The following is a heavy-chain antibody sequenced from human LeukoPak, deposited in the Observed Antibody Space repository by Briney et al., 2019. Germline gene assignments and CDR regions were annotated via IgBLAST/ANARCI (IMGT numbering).Heavy chain of an antibody. V-gene: IGHV3-30*03. CDR3: AREDDILTGPFDY. D-gene: IGHD3-9*01. CDR2: ISYDGSNK. J-gene: IGHJ4*02. CDR1: GFTFSDYY. Sequence: PGGSLRLSCAASGFTFSDYYMSWIRQAPGKGLEWVAVISYDGSNKYYADSVKGRFTISRDNSKNTLYLQMNSLRAEDTAVYYCAREDDILTGPFDYWGQGTLVTVSS.